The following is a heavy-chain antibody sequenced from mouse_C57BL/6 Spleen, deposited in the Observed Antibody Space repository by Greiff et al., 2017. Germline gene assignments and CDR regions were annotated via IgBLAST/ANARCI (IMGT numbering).Heavy chain of an antibody. J-gene: IGHJ2*01. CDR3: ARGPFYGSSYYYFDY. D-gene: IGHD1-1*01. CDR2: INPNNGGT. CDR1: GYTFTDYY. Sequence: EVKLQQSGPELVKPGASVKISCKASGYTFTDYYMNWVKQSHGKSLEWIGDINPNNGGTSYNQKFKGKATLTVDKSSSTAYMQLRSLTSEDSAVYYCARGPFYGSSYYYFDYWGQGTTLTVSS. V-gene: IGHV1-26*01.